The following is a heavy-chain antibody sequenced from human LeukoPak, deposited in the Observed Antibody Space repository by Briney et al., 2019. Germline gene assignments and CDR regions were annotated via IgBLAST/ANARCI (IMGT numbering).Heavy chain of an antibody. CDR2: VSVYSYNT. CDR3: ARNGGAYGSGSYFDY. CDR1: GYTFTSYG. J-gene: IGHJ4*02. V-gene: IGHV1-18*01. D-gene: IGHD3-10*01. Sequence: ASVKVSCNASGYTFTSYGITWVRQSRGQGLELVGWVSVYSYNTHSAQKFQVRVTMTADTSTTAAYMELKTLTSDDTAVDFCARNGGAYGSGSYFDYWGQGTLVTVSS.